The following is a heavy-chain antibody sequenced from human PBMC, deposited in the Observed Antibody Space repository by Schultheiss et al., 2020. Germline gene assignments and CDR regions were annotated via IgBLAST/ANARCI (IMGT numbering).Heavy chain of an antibody. Sequence: SQTLLLTCAVYGGPFSGYYWSWTRQPPGKGLEWIWEINHRGSTNYNPSLKSRVTISVDTSKNQFSLKVKSVTAADTAVYYCARGGGNYGSGRREFDPWGQGTLVTVSS. V-gene: IGHV4-34*01. CDR2: INHRGST. D-gene: IGHD3-10*01. J-gene: IGHJ5*02. CDR3: ARGGGNYGSGRREFDP. CDR1: GGPFSGYY.